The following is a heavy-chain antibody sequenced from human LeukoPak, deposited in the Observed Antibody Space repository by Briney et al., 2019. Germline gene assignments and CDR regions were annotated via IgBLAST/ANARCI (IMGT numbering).Heavy chain of an antibody. CDR3: AKGDTAMVYYYYYMDV. Sequence: GGSLRLSCAASGITFSSYAMSWVRQAPGKGLEWVSAISGSGGSTYYADSVKGRFTISRDNSKDTLYLQMNSLRAEDTAVYYCAKGDTAMVYYYYYMDVWGKGTTVTVSS. CDR2: ISGSGGST. J-gene: IGHJ6*03. CDR1: GITFSSYA. D-gene: IGHD5-18*01. V-gene: IGHV3-23*01.